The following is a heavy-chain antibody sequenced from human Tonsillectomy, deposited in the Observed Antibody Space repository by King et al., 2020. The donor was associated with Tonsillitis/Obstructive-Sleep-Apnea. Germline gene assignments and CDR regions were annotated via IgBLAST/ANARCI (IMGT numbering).Heavy chain of an antibody. CDR2: IYWDDDK. Sequence: ITLKESGPTLVKPTQTLTLTCTFSGISLTTSPVGVGWIRQPPGKALEWLAVIYWDDDKRYSPSLKSRLTITKDTSKNQVVLTMTNMDPVDTATYYCVHRFHYVGKWDNGALDVWGQRTMVTVSS. CDR3: VHRFHYVGKWDNGALDV. D-gene: IGHD4-23*01. V-gene: IGHV2-5*02. J-gene: IGHJ3*01. CDR1: GISLTTSPVG.